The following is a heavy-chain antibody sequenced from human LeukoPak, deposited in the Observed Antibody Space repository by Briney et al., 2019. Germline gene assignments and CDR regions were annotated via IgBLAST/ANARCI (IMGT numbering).Heavy chain of an antibody. CDR2: MSAXNSNT. D-gene: IGHD6-19*01. Sequence: EXXGXMSAXNSNTNYAQKLHGRVTMTTDTSTSTAYMELRSLTSDDTAVYYCAREGRIAVAGSLYYYGMDVWGQGTTVTVSS. CDR3: AREGRIAVAGSLYYYGMDV. V-gene: IGHV1-18*01. J-gene: IGHJ6*02.